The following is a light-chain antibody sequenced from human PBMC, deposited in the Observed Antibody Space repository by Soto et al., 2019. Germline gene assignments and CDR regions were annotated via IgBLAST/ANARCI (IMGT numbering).Light chain of an antibody. V-gene: IGLV2-14*03. Sequence: QSALAQPASVSGSPGQSITISCTGTSSDVGGYNYVSWYQQHPGKGPKLMIYEVSNRPSGVSNRFSGSKSGDTASLTISGLQAEDEADYYCSSFTNTITRYAFGTGTKVTVL. J-gene: IGLJ1*01. CDR3: SSFTNTITRYA. CDR2: EVS. CDR1: SSDVGGYNY.